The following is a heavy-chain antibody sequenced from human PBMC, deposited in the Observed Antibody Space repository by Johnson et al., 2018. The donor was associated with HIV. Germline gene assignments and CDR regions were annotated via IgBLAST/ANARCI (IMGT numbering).Heavy chain of an antibody. Sequence: VQLVESWGGVVQPGRSLRLSCAASGFTFSSYAMHWVRQAPGKGLEWVAVISYDGSNKYYADSVKGRFTISRDNSKNTLYLQMDSLRVEDTAVYYCASTRLGAFDIWGQGTMVTVSS. D-gene: IGHD6-6*01. J-gene: IGHJ3*02. CDR3: ASTRLGAFDI. V-gene: IGHV3-30*14. CDR2: ISYDGSNK. CDR1: GFTFSSYA.